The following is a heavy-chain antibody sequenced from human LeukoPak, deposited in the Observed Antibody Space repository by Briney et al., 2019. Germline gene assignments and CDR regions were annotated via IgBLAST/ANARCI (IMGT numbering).Heavy chain of an antibody. V-gene: IGHV3-64D*09. Sequence: GGSLRLSCSAPGFPFSRDAMYWVRQAPGKGLEYASSISSNGAVTQYADSVKGRFTISRDNSRNTLSLQMSSLRPEDTAVYYCVMVQEGSPFDYWGQGTLVTVSS. CDR3: VMVQEGSPFDY. J-gene: IGHJ4*02. D-gene: IGHD6-6*01. CDR2: ISSNGAVT. CDR1: GFPFSRDA.